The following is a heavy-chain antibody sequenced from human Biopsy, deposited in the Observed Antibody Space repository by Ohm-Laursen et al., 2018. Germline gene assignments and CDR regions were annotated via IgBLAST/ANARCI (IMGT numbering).Heavy chain of an antibody. CDR3: ARDLYDFCGGCPFDP. D-gene: IGHD3-3*01. Sequence: SLRLSCAASGFTFSSYWMSWVRQAPGKGPECVSVINGSGGSTYYADPVKGRFTISRDNSRNTLYLQMNSLRADDTAMYYRARDLYDFCGGCPFDPWGQGTLVTVSP. CDR2: INGSGGST. CDR1: GFTFSSYW. V-gene: IGHV3-23*01. J-gene: IGHJ5*02.